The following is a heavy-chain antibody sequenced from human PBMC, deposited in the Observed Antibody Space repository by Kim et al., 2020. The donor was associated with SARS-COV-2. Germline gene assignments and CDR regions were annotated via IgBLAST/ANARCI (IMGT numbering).Heavy chain of an antibody. CDR2: INGDGSST. CDR1: GFTFSSYW. J-gene: IGHJ4*02. Sequence: GGSLRLSCAASGFTFSSYWMHWVRQAPGKGLVWVSRINGDGSSTSYADSVKGRFTISRDNAKNTLYLQMNTLRAEDTAVYYCGRDPPTGTPVDYWGQGTLVTVSS. CDR3: GRDPPTGTPVDY. V-gene: IGHV3-74*01. D-gene: IGHD1-1*01.